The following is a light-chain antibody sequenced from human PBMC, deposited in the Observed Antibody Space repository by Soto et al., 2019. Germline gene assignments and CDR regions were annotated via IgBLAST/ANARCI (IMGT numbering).Light chain of an antibody. CDR2: SAS. CDR1: QSLRSN. CDR3: QQHDKLPPA. V-gene: IGKV3-15*01. J-gene: IGKJ1*01. Sequence: EIVMTQSPVTLSVSPGETVTLSCRASQSLRSNLAWYQQKPGQTPRLLIYSASIRAAATPARFSGNGAGTNFSLTISGLQSEDFAVYYCQQHDKLPPAFGQGTKVDLK.